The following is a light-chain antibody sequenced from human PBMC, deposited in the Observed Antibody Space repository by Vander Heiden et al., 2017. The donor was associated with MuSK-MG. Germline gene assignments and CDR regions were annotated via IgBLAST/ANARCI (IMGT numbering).Light chain of an antibody. CDR1: QSISRF. J-gene: IGKJ3*01. V-gene: IGKV1-39*01. CDR3: QQSDSTPFT. CDR2: TGS. Sequence: DIQMTQSPSSLSASGGDRVTITCRASQSISRFLNWYQQKPGKAPKLLIFTGSNLQSGVPSRFSGSGSGTDFTLTISRLQPEDFATYYCQQSDSTPFTFGHGTKVDIK.